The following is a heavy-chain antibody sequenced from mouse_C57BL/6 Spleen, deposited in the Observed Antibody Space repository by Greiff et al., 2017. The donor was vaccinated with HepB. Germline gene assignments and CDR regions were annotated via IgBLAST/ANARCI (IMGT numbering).Heavy chain of an antibody. CDR3: ASGGNYEAMDY. CDR2: ISDGGSYT. Sequence: DVKLVESGGGLVKPGGSLKLSCAASGFTFSSYAMSWVRQTPEKRLEWVATISDGGSYTYYPDNVKGRFTISRDNAKNNLYLQMSHLKSEDTAMYYCASGGNYEAMDYWGQGTSVTVSS. V-gene: IGHV5-4*03. CDR1: GFTFSSYA. J-gene: IGHJ4*01. D-gene: IGHD2-1*01.